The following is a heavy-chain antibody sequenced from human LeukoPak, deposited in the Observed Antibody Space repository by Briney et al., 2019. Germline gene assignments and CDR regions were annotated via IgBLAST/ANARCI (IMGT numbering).Heavy chain of an antibody. CDR3: ARDHRSGYYYGSGSYYRAPYDWFDA. V-gene: IGHV4-59*01. CDR1: GGSISSYY. D-gene: IGHD3-10*01. CDR2: IYYSGST. J-gene: IGHJ5*02. Sequence: PSETLSLTCTVSGGSISSYYWSWIRQPPGKGLEWIGYIYYSGSTNYNPSLKSRVTISVDTSKNQFSVKLSSVTAADTAVYYCARDHRSGYYYGSGSYYRAPYDWFDARGQGTLGTVS.